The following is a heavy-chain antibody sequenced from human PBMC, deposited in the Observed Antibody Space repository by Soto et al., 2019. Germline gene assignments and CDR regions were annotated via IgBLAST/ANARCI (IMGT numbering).Heavy chain of an antibody. V-gene: IGHV1-18*01. CDR3: ARAGGYSYGFYWSDYYYYYMDV. J-gene: IGHJ6*03. CDR2: ISAYNGNT. CDR1: GYTFTSYG. D-gene: IGHD5-18*01. Sequence: QVQLVQSGAEVKKPGASVKVSCKASGYTFTSYGISWVRQAPGQGLEWMGWISAYNGNTNYAQKLQGRVTMTTDTSTITAYMELRSLRSDDTAVYYCARAGGYSYGFYWSDYYYYYMDVWGKGTTVTVSS.